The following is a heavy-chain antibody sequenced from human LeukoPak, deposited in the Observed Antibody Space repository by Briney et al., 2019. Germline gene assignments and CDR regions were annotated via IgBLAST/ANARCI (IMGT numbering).Heavy chain of an antibody. Sequence: GGSLRLSCAASGFTFSSYEMNWVREGPGKGLQWVSYISSSGSTIYYADSVKGRFTISRDNAKNSLYMQMNSLRAEDTAVYYCARDSNISGWYGAYYYYYGMDVWGQGTTVTVSS. J-gene: IGHJ6*02. CDR2: ISSSGSTI. CDR1: GFTFSSYE. D-gene: IGHD6-19*01. CDR3: ARDSNISGWYGAYYYYYGMDV. V-gene: IGHV3-48*03.